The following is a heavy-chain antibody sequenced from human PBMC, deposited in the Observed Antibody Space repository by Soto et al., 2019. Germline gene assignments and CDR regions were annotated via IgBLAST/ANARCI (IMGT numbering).Heavy chain of an antibody. D-gene: IGHD2-15*01. Sequence: QVQLQESGPGLVKPSQTLSLTCTVSGGSISSGGYYWSWIRQHPGKGLEWIGDIYYSGSTYYNPPHNILVTISVATSKNQFSLKLSSLTAADTAVYYCARSGYFSCGSCYDYHYFDYWGQGTLVTVSS. CDR2: IYYSGST. V-gene: IGHV4-31*01. CDR1: GGSISSGGYY. CDR3: ARSGYFSCGSCYDYHYFDY. J-gene: IGHJ4*02.